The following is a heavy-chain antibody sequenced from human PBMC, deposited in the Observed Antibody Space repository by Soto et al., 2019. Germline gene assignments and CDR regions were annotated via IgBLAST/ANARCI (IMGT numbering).Heavy chain of an antibody. CDR2: INAGNGNT. V-gene: IGHV1-3*01. Sequence: EASVKVSCKASGYTFTSYAMHWVRQAPGQRLEWMGWINAGNGNTKYSQKFQGRVTITRDTSASTAYMELSSLRSEDTAVYYCARTSRDILTEFDPWGQGTLVTVSS. CDR1: GYTFTSYA. D-gene: IGHD3-9*01. CDR3: ARTSRDILTEFDP. J-gene: IGHJ5*02.